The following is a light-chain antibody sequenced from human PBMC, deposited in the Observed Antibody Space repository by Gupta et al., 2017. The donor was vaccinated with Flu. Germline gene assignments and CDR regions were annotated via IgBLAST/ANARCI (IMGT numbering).Light chain of an antibody. CDR1: QSILYNSNKKTY. J-gene: IGKJ2*01. V-gene: IGKV4-1*01. CDR3: QQYYGNPPLYI. CDR2: WAS. Sequence: DIVMTQSPDSLAVSLGERATINCKSSQSILYNSNKKTYLAWYQQKPGQPPRLLIYWASTRQSGVPERFSGSGYGTDFTLTISSRQAEDVAVYYCQQYYGNPPLYIFGQGTKMEIK.